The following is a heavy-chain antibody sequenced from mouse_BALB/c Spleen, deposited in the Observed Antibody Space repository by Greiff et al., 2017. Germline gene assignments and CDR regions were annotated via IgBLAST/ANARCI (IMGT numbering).Heavy chain of an antibody. J-gene: IGHJ3*01. CDR3: TAWFAY. CDR1: GYTFTSYW. Sequence: LQQPGSELVRPGASVKLSCKASGYTFTSYWMHWVKQSPGHGLEWIGNIYPGSGSTNYDEKFKSKATLTVDTSSSTAYMQLSSLTSEDSAVYYCTAWFAYWGQGTLVTVSA. V-gene: IGHV1S22*01. CDR2: IYPGSGST.